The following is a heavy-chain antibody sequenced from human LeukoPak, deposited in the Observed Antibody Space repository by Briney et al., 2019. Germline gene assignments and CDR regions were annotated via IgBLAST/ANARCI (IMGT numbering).Heavy chain of an antibody. J-gene: IGHJ4*02. D-gene: IGHD3-10*01. CDR2: ISAYNGNT. CDR1: GYTFTSYG. V-gene: IGHV1-18*04. CDR3: ARDTMVRGGQYYFDY. Sequence: ASVKVSCKASGYTFTSYGISWVRQAPGQGLEWMGWISAYNGNTNYAQKLQGRVTMTTDTSTSTAYMELRSLRSDDTAVYYCARDTMVRGGQYYFDYWGQGTLVTVSS.